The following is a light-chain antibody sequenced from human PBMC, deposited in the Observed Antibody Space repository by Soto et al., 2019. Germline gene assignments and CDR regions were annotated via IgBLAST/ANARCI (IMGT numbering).Light chain of an antibody. CDR3: SSYTGSSTPYV. V-gene: IGLV2-14*01. CDR2: EVS. Sequence: SVLTQPASVSGSPGQSITISCTGTSSDIGTYKYVSWYQHPPGKAPKLMIYEVSNRPSGVSNRFSGSKSGNTASLTISGLQAEDEADYYCSSYTGSSTPYVFGSGTKATVL. J-gene: IGLJ1*01. CDR1: SSDIGTYKY.